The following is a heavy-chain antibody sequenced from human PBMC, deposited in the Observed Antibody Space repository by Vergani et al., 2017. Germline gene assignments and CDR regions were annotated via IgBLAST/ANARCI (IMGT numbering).Heavy chain of an antibody. D-gene: IGHD3-10*01. V-gene: IGHV4-61*02. CDR1: GGSINTGAYY. Sequence: QVQLQESGPRLVRPSQTLSLTCTVSGGSINTGAYYWSWIRQPAGKGLEWIGRVYTSGMTNYNPSLKSRVTMLVDRSKSQLSLKLTSVTAGDTAVYFCARELSYYYGSGSDDYSPYYYEGMDVWGPGTTVTVSS. CDR2: VYTSGMT. CDR3: ARELSYYYGSGSDDYSPYYYEGMDV. J-gene: IGHJ6*02.